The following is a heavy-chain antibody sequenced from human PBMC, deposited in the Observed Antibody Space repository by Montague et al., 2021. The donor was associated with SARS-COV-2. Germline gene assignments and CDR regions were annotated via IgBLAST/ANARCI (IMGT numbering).Heavy chain of an antibody. CDR1: GGSISSYY. Sequence: SETLSLTCTVSGGSISSYYWSWIRQPPGKGLEWIGYIYYSGSTNSNPSRKSRVTISVDTSKNQFSLKLSSVTAADTAVYYCARAIGSMYSSGWYYYYYGMDVWGQGTTVTVSS. J-gene: IGHJ6*02. CDR3: ARAIGSMYSSGWYYYYYGMDV. D-gene: IGHD6-19*01. V-gene: IGHV4-59*01. CDR2: IYYSGST.